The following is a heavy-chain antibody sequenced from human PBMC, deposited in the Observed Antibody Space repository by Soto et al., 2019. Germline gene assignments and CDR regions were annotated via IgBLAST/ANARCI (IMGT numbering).Heavy chain of an antibody. J-gene: IGHJ3*02. CDR3: ARVAGHAFDI. CDR2: ISSSSSYI. CDR1: GFTFSSYS. V-gene: IGHV3-21*01. D-gene: IGHD6-25*01. Sequence: EVQLVESGGGLVKPGGSLRLSCAASGFTFSSYSMNWVRQAPGKGLEWVSSISSSSSYIYYADSVKGRFTISRDNAKNSRYLQMNSLRAEDTAVYYCARVAGHAFDIWGQGTMVTVSS.